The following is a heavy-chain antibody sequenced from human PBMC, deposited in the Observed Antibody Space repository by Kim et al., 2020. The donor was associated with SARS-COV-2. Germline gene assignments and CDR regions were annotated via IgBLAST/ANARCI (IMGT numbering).Heavy chain of an antibody. CDR2: DGVTI. J-gene: IGHJ4*02. V-gene: IGHV3-15*01. CDR3: TRDRDY. Sequence: DGVTIDYAAPVKGRLTNSRDDSKNTLFLQMNSLKTEDTAVYYCTRDRDYWGQGTLVTVSS.